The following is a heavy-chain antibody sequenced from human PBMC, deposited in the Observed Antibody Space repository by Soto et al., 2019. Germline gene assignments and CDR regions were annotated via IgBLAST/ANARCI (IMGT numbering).Heavy chain of an antibody. CDR1: GFTFSSYA. J-gene: IGHJ4*02. D-gene: IGHD5-18*01. V-gene: IGHV3-23*01. Sequence: GGSLRLSCAASGFTFSSYAMSWVRQAPGKGLEWVSAISGSGGNTYYADSVKGRFTISRDNSKNTLYLQWSSLKASDTAMYYCARFSQIRGYSYGYMDYWGQGTLVTVSS. CDR2: ISGSGGNT. CDR3: ARFSQIRGYSYGYMDY.